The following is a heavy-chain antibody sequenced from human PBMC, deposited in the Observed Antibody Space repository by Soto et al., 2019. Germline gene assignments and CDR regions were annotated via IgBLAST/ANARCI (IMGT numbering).Heavy chain of an antibody. Sequence: EVQLLESGGGLVQPGGSLRLSCAASGFTFSSYAMSWVRQAPGKGLEWVSAISGSGGSTYYADSVKGRFTISRDNSKNTLYLKMNRLRAEDTAVYYCASYWYYYDSSGYYPHFDYWGQGTLVTVSS. CDR2: ISGSGGST. D-gene: IGHD3-22*01. CDR3: ASYWYYYDSSGYYPHFDY. V-gene: IGHV3-23*01. CDR1: GFTFSSYA. J-gene: IGHJ4*02.